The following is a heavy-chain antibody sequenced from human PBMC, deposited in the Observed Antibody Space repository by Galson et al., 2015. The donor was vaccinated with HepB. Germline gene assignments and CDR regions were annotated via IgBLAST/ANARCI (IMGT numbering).Heavy chain of an antibody. J-gene: IGHJ6*02. CDR3: ARDQGTTQYYYYFGMDV. D-gene: IGHD1-7*01. CDR1: GFTFSTYA. V-gene: IGHV3-64*01. Sequence: SLRLSCAASGFTFSTYAMHWVRQAPGKGLEYVSAISSNGGSTYYANSVKGRFTISRDNSKNTLYLQMGSLRAEDMAVYYCARDQGTTQYYYYFGMDVWGQGTTVTVSS. CDR2: ISSNGGST.